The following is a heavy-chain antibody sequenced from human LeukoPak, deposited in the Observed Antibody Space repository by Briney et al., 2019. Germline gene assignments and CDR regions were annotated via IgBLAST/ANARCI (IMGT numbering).Heavy chain of an antibody. CDR1: GFTFDDYG. Sequence: GSLRLSCAASGFTFDDYGLSWVRQAPGKGLEWVSAISGSGGSTYYADSVKGRFTISRDNSKNTLYLQMNSLRAEDTAVYYCAKDRAAAVWYFDLWGRGTLVTVSS. J-gene: IGHJ2*01. V-gene: IGHV3-23*01. CDR3: AKDRAAAVWYFDL. CDR2: ISGSGGST. D-gene: IGHD6-13*01.